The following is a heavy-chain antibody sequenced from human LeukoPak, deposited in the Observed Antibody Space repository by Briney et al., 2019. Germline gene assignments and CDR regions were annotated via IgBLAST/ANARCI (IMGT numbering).Heavy chain of an antibody. Sequence: KAGGSLRLSCAASGFIFTSYSMNWVRQAPGKGLEWISYISSSSSTIYYADSVRGRFTISRDNAKNSLYLQMNSLRAEDTGVYYCARLFGDVTTLDYWGQGTLVTVSS. J-gene: IGHJ4*02. CDR1: GFIFTSYS. V-gene: IGHV3-48*01. D-gene: IGHD4-17*01. CDR3: ARLFGDVTTLDY. CDR2: ISSSSSTI.